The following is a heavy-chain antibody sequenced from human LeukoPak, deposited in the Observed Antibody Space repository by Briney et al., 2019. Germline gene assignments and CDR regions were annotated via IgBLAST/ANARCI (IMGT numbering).Heavy chain of an antibody. CDR1: GFTFSSYG. J-gene: IGHJ4*02. D-gene: IGHD2/OR15-2a*01. V-gene: IGHV3-30*03. CDR3: ARVDRIEPGDY. Sequence: GGSLRLSCSASGFTFSSYGMHWVRQAPGKGLEWVAVISYDGSNKYYADSVKGRFTISRDNSKNTLDLQMNSLRVEDTAVYYCARVDRIEPGDYWGQGTLVTVSS. CDR2: ISYDGSNK.